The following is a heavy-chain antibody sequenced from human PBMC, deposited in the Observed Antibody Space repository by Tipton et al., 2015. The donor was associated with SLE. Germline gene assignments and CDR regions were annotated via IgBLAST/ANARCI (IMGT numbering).Heavy chain of an antibody. CDR2: ISWNSGSI. CDR1: GFTFDDYA. D-gene: IGHD2-2*01. V-gene: IGHV3-9*01. J-gene: IGHJ5*02. CDR3: AKDGGDIVVVNWFDP. Sequence: SLRLSCAASGFTFDDYAMHWVRQAPGKGLEWVSVISWNSGSIGYADSVKGRFTISRDNAKNSLYLQMNSLRAEDTALYYCAKDGGDIVVVNWFDPWGQGTLVTVSS.